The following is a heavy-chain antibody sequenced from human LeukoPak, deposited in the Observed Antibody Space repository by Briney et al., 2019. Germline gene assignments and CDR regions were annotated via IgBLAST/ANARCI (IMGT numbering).Heavy chain of an antibody. Sequence: SVTVSCTASGGTFSIYAISWVRQAPGQGLEWMGGIIPIFGTANYAQKFQGRVTITADESTSTAYMELSSLRSEDTAVYYCARGRGGGAFDIWGQGTMVTVSS. CDR1: GGTFSIYA. V-gene: IGHV1-69*01. J-gene: IGHJ3*02. CDR3: ARGRGGGAFDI. CDR2: IIPIFGTA. D-gene: IGHD3-10*01.